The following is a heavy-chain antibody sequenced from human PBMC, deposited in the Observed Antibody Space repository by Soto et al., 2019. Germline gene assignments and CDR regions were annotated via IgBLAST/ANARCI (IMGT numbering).Heavy chain of an antibody. CDR1: GFTFSSYG. V-gene: IGHV3-33*01. D-gene: IGHD6-13*01. J-gene: IGHJ6*02. CDR3: ARPQAAGTFRYYYYYGMDV. Sequence: GGSLRLSCAASGFTFSSYGMHWVRQAPGKGLEWVAVIWYDGSNKYYADSVRGRFTISRDNSKNTLYLQMNSLRAEDTAVYYCARPQAAGTFRYYYYYGMDVWGQGTTVTVSS. CDR2: IWYDGSNK.